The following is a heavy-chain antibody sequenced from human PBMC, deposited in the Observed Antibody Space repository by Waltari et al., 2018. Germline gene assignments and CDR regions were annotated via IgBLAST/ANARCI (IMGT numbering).Heavy chain of an antibody. J-gene: IGHJ4*02. CDR1: GFSLIAYW. CDR2: IRQDGLDR. CDR3: ARDVNGVLDY. V-gene: IGHV3-7*01. D-gene: IGHD2-8*01. Sequence: EVQLVESGGGLVQPGGSLRLSCAASGFSLIAYWMSWVRQAPGKGLEWVANIRQDGLDRGHGDSVKGRFIISRDNARNSVYLQMNSLTAEDTAVYYCARDVNGVLDYWGQGTLVTVSS.